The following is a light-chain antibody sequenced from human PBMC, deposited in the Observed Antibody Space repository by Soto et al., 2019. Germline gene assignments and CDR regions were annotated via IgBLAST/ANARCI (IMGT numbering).Light chain of an antibody. CDR1: NIGSKN. J-gene: IGLJ2*01. CDR3: QVWDSTRDHVI. CDR2: DDR. V-gene: IGLV3-21*02. Sequence: SYELTQPPSVSVAPGQTARITCEGNNIGSKNVHWYQQKPGQAPALVVYDDRGRPSGVPERLSGSNSGNTATLTISRVEAEDEADYYCQVWDSTRDHVIFGGGTQLTVL.